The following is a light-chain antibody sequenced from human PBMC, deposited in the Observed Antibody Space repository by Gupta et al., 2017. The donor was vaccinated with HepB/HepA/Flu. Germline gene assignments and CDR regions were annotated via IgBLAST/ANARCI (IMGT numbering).Light chain of an antibody. CDR2: DVD. V-gene: IGLV2-14*03. CDR1: SSDVGAYNF. CDR3: SSYTISNTYV. Sequence: QSALTQPASVSGSPGQSITLSCTGTSSDVGAYNFVSWFQQDPGKAPKLIIFDVDNRHSGVSNRFSGSKSGNTASLTISGLQAEDEADYYCSSYTISNTYVFGTGTKVTVL. J-gene: IGLJ1*01.